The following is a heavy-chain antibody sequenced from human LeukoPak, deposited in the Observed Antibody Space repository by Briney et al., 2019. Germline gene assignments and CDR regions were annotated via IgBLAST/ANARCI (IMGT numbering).Heavy chain of an antibody. D-gene: IGHD2-15*01. CDR1: GGTFSSYA. Sequence: ASVEVSCKASGGTFSSYAISWVRQAPGQGLEWMGGIIPIFGTANYAQKFQGRVTIAADESTSTAYMELSSLRSEDTAVYYCARDLCSGGSCYSFDYWGQGTLVTVSS. CDR2: IIPIFGTA. V-gene: IGHV1-69*13. J-gene: IGHJ4*02. CDR3: ARDLCSGGSCYSFDY.